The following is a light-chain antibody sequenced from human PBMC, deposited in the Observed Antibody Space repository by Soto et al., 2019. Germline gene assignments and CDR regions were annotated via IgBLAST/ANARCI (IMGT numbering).Light chain of an antibody. Sequence: QAVVTQPPSVSGAPGQRVTISCVGSSSNIGAGYDVHWYQQLPGTAPKLLINGNNNRPSGVPDRFSGSKSGTSASLAITGLQAEDEADYYCQSYDSRLLYVFGTGTKVTVL. CDR3: QSYDSRLLYV. J-gene: IGLJ1*01. V-gene: IGLV1-40*01. CDR2: GNN. CDR1: SSNIGAGYD.